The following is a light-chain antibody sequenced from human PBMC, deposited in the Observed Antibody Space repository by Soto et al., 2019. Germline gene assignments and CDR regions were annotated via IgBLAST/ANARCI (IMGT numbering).Light chain of an antibody. J-gene: IGKJ3*01. V-gene: IGKV3-15*01. CDR2: GAS. CDR3: QQYNNWPPFT. CDR1: QSVSSN. Sequence: EIVMTPSPATLSVSPGERATLSCRASQSVSSNLAWYQQKPGQAPRLLIYGASTRATGIPARFSGSGSGTEFTLTNSSLQSEDFAVYYCQQYNNWPPFTFGPGTKVDIK.